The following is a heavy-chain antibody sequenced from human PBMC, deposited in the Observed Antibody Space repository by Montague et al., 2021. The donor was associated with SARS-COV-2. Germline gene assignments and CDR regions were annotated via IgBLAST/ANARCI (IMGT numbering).Heavy chain of an antibody. D-gene: IGHD3-22*01. J-gene: IGHJ4*02. CDR3: VRGGTMTVVVFDY. CDR2: IFRSGDS. Sequence: SETLSLTCTVSGDSISNSNWWTWVRQSPGRGLEWIGEIFRSGDSNYNPSLKSRVTISVDMSRNQFSLSLSNVTAADTAIYYCVRGGTMTVVVFDYWGQGTLVTVSS. CDR1: GDSISNSNW. V-gene: IGHV4-4*02.